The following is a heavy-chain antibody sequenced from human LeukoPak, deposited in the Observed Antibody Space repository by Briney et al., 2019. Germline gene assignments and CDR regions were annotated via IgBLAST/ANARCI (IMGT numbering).Heavy chain of an antibody. J-gene: IGHJ3*02. D-gene: IGHD6-19*01. V-gene: IGHV3-7*01. CDR2: IKHDGGEK. Sequence: GGSLRLSCVASGFIFSNSWMSWVRQAPGKGLEWVANIKHDGGEKYYVDSVKGRFTISRDNAKNSLDLQMHNLRVEDTAVYYCATSQTTSGRYGNAFDIWGQGTTVTV. CDR1: GFIFSNSW. CDR3: ATSQTTSGRYGNAFDI.